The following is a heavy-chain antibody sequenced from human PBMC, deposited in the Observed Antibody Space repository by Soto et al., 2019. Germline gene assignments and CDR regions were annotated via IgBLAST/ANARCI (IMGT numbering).Heavy chain of an antibody. V-gene: IGHV4-30-2*02. Sequence: SETLSLTCAVSGGSISSGGYSWTWIRQTPGKGLEWIGHIYHSGATSYNPSLKSRVTISLDTSKNQFSLKLSSVTAADTAVYYCARRYVDTAMEGGYNWFDPWGQGTLVTVSS. CDR2: IYHSGAT. J-gene: IGHJ5*02. CDR3: ARRYVDTAMEGGYNWFDP. D-gene: IGHD5-18*01. CDR1: GGSISSGGYS.